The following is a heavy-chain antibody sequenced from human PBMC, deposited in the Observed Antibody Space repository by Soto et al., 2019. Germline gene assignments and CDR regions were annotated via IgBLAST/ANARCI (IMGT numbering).Heavy chain of an antibody. CDR2: IYYSGST. D-gene: IGHD2-2*01. J-gene: IGHJ6*02. Sequence: SETLSLTCTVSGGSISSSSYYWGWIRQPPGKGLEWIGSIYYSGSTYYNPSLKSRVTISVDTSKNQFSLKLSSVTAADTAVYYCARLRCSSTSCYYYYYYYGMDVWGQGTTVTVSS. CDR3: ARLRCSSTSCYYYYYYYGMDV. V-gene: IGHV4-39*01. CDR1: GGSISSSSYY.